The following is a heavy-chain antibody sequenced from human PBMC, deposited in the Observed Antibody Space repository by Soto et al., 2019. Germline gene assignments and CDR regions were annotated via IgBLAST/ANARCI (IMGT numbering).Heavy chain of an antibody. CDR1: GGTFSSYA. V-gene: IGHV1-69*13. D-gene: IGHD6-13*01. Sequence: SVKGLRKASGGTFSSYAISWVRQAPGQGLEWMGGIIPIFGTANYAQKFQGRVTITADESTSTAYMELSSLRSEDTAVYYCASRAAAAALYYYYYGMDVWGQGTTVTVSS. CDR3: ASRAAAAALYYYYYGMDV. CDR2: IIPIFGTA. J-gene: IGHJ6*02.